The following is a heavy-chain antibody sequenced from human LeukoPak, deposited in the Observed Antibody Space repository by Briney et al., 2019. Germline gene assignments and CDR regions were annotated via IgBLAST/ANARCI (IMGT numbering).Heavy chain of an antibody. CDR1: GYSISSGYY. J-gene: IGHJ4*02. D-gene: IGHD3-10*01. V-gene: IGHV4-38-2*02. Sequence: SETLSLTCTVSGYSISSGYYWGWIRQPPGKGLEWIGSIYHSGSNFYNPSLKSRVTISLDTSKNQFSLRLGSVTAADTAVYYCARDVWFGAGRTFDYWGQGTLVTVSS. CDR3: ARDVWFGAGRTFDY. CDR2: IYHSGSN.